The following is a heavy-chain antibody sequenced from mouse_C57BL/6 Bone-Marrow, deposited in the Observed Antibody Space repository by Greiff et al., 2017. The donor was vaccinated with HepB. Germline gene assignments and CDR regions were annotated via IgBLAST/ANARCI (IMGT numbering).Heavy chain of an antibody. V-gene: IGHV2-6-1*01. J-gene: IGHJ4*01. CDR1: GFSLTSYG. D-gene: IGHD1-1*02. CDR3: ARHYGTLYAMDY. Sequence: QVQLQQSGPGLVAPSQRLSITCTVSGFSLTSYGVHWVRQPPGKGLEWLVVIWSDGSTTYNSALKSRLSISKDNSKSQVFLKMNSLQTDDTAMYYCARHYGTLYAMDYWGQGTSVTVSS. CDR2: IWSDGST.